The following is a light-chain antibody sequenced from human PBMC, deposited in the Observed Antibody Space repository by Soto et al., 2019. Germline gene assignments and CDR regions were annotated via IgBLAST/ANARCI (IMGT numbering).Light chain of an antibody. CDR3: QQYNNWPPLS. Sequence: EIVMTQSPATLSVSPGERDTLSCRSSQSVSSNLAWYQQKPGQAPRLLIYGASTRATGIPARLSGSGSGTEFTLTISTLQYEDFAVYYCQQYNNWPPLSFGGGTKVEIK. J-gene: IGKJ4*01. CDR2: GAS. CDR1: QSVSSN. V-gene: IGKV3-15*01.